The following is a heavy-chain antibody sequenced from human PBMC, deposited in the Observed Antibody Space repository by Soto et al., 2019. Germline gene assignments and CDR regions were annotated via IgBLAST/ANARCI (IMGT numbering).Heavy chain of an antibody. CDR1: GFTFSSYW. V-gene: IGHV3-74*01. J-gene: IGHJ4*02. Sequence: EVQLVESGGGLVQPGRSLRLSCAASGFTFSSYWMHWVRQAPGNGLVWVSRINSDGSSTSYADSVKGRFTISRDNAKSALYLQINSLSAEDTAVYYCARELIGYSSGWYYLDYWGQGTLVSVSP. CDR3: ARELIGYSSGWYYLDY. CDR2: INSDGSST. D-gene: IGHD6-19*01.